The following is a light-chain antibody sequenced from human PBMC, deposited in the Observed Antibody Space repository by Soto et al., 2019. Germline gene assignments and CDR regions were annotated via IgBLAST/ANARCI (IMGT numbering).Light chain of an antibody. J-gene: IGKJ4*01. CDR3: QQFGSSPLT. CDR2: GAP. V-gene: IGKV3-20*01. Sequence: FVLTQSPGTLSLSPGDRATLSCRASQRISINYLAWYQQKPGQAPRLLFYGAPNRATGIPDRFSGSGSGTDFTLTISRLEPEDFAVYFCQQFGSSPLTFGGGTKVDIK. CDR1: QRISINY.